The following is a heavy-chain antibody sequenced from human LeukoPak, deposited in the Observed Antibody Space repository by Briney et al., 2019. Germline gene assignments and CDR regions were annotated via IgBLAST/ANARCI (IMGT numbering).Heavy chain of an antibody. CDR2: ISGSGDTT. CDR3: AKDDAWLQYNY. CDR1: GFTFSSHG. V-gene: IGHV3-23*01. J-gene: IGHJ4*02. Sequence: GGSLRLSCAASGFTFSSHGMNWVRQAPGKGLEWVSGISGSGDTTYYADSVKGRFTISRDNSKNTLYLQMNSLRVEDTAVFYCAKDDAWLQYNYWGQGTLVTVSP. D-gene: IGHD5-24*01.